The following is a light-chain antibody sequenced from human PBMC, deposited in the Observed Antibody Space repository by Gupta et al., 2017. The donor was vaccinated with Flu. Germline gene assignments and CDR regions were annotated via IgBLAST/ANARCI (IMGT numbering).Light chain of an antibody. V-gene: IGLV2-14*01. CDR2: EVS. Sequence: QSALTQPASVSGSPGQSITISCTGTRSDVGGYNYVSWYQQPPGKAPKLMIYEVSKRPAGVSNRFSGSKSCNTASLTISGLQAEDEADYYCSSYTSSSKGVFGGGTKLTVL. J-gene: IGLJ3*02. CDR3: SSYTSSSKGV. CDR1: RSDVGGYNY.